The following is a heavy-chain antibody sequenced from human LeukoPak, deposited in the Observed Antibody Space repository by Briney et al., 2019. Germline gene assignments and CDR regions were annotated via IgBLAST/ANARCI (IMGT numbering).Heavy chain of an antibody. J-gene: IGHJ4*02. V-gene: IGHV4-61*01. Sequence: SETLSLTCTVSGGSISSSSYYWSWIRQPPGKGLEWIGYIYYSGSTNYNPSLKSRVTISVDTSKNQFSLKLSSVTAADTAVYYCARGFGEFLSYFDYWGQGTLVTVSS. CDR1: GGSISSSSYY. D-gene: IGHD3-10*01. CDR3: ARGFGEFLSYFDY. CDR2: IYYSGST.